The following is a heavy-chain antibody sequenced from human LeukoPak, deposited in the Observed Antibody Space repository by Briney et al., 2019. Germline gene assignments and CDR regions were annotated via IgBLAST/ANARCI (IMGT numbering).Heavy chain of an antibody. CDR3: ASIAAAGTEEFDY. Sequence: GGSLRPSCAASGFTFSSYWMSWVRQAPGKGLEWVANIKQDGSEKYYVDSVKGRFTISRDKAKNSLYLQMNSLRAEDTAVYYCASIAAAGTEEFDYWGQGTLVTVSS. D-gene: IGHD6-13*01. V-gene: IGHV3-7*01. J-gene: IGHJ4*02. CDR2: IKQDGSEK. CDR1: GFTFSSYW.